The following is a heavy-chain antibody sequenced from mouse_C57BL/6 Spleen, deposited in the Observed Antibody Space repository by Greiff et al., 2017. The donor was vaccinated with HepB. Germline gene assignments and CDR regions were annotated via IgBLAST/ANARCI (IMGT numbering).Heavy chain of an antibody. CDR3: TCYDGGSSYWYFDV. Sequence: EVQLQQSGAELVRPGASVKLSCTASGFNIKDYYMHWVKQRPEQGLEWIGRIDPEDGDTEYAPKFQGKATMTADTSSNTAYLQLSSLTSEDTAVYYCTCYDGGSSYWYFDVWGTGTTVTVSS. CDR2: IDPEDGDT. V-gene: IGHV14-1*01. D-gene: IGHD2-12*01. CDR1: GFNIKDYY. J-gene: IGHJ1*03.